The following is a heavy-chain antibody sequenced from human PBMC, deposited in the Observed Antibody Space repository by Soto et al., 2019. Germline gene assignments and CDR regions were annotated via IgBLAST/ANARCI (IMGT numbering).Heavy chain of an antibody. CDR2: IYHSGST. CDR3: VRATYFSDSSGYTRCFDY. Sequence: LSLTCAVSGGSISSGGYSWSWIRQPPGKGLEWIGYIYHSGSTYYNPSLKSRVTISVDRSKNQFSLKLSSVTAADTAVYYCVRATYFSDSSGYTRCFDYWGQGTLVTVSS. CDR1: GGSISSGGYS. D-gene: IGHD3-22*01. J-gene: IGHJ4*02. V-gene: IGHV4-30-2*01.